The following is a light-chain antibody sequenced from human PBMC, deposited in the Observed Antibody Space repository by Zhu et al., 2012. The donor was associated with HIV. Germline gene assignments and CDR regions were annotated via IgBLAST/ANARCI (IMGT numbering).Light chain of an antibody. V-gene: IGKV3-11*01. CDR3: QQRSSSPPLT. CDR2: DAS. Sequence: EVVLTQSPATLSLSPGERATLSCRASQSVDGNLAWYQQKPGQAPRLLIFDASNTATGIPARFSGSGSGTDFTLTISSLGPEDFAVYYCQQRSSSPPLTFGGGTQDRDQT. J-gene: IGKJ4*01. CDR1: QSVDGN.